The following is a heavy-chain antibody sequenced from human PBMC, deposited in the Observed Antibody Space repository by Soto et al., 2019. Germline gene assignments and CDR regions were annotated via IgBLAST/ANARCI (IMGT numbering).Heavy chain of an antibody. Sequence: PVGSLRLSCAASGFTFSAYSMNWVRQVPGKGLEWVSSLSSSSYYIYYADSLKGRFTISRDNAKNSLFLQMNSLRAEDTAVYYCARGDYNEEPFDYWGQGTPVTVSS. V-gene: IGHV3-21*01. D-gene: IGHD1-20*01. CDR2: LSSSSYYI. J-gene: IGHJ4*02. CDR1: GFTFSAYS. CDR3: ARGDYNEEPFDY.